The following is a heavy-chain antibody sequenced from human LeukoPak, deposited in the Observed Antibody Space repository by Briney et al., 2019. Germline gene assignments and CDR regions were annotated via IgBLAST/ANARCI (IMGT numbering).Heavy chain of an antibody. J-gene: IGHJ6*03. CDR3: TRRIAAAGTSYYYYYMVV. CDR1: GGSISSSSYY. V-gene: IGHV4-39*01. D-gene: IGHD6-13*01. Sequence: QASETLSLTCTVSGGSISSSSYYWGWLRQPPGKGLEWIGSIYYSGSTYYNPSLKRRATISVDTSKNQFSLKLSSVTAAETAVYYCTRRIAAAGTSYYYYYMVVWGKGATVTVSS. CDR2: IYYSGST.